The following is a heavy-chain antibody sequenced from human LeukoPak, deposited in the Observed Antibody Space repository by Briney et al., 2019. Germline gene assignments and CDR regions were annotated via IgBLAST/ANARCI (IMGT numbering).Heavy chain of an antibody. V-gene: IGHV4-39*07. CDR2: IYYSGST. J-gene: IGHJ4*02. D-gene: IGHD6-6*01. CDR1: GGSISSSSYY. Sequence: SETLSLTGTVSGGSISSSSYYWGWIRQPPGKGLEWIGSIYYSGSTYYNPSLKSRVTISVDTSKNQFSLKLSSVTAADTAVYYCARDLHSSSPGWGQGTLVTVSS. CDR3: ARDLHSSSPG.